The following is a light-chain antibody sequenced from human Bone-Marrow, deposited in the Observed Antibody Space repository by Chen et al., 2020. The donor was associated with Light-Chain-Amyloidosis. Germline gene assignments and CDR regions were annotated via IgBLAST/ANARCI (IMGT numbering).Light chain of an antibody. J-gene: IGLJ2*01. CDR2: GNS. Sequence: QSVLTQPPSVSGAPGQRVTISCTGSSSNIGAGYDVPWYQQLPGTAPKLLIYGNSNRPSGVPDRVSGSTSGTAASLAITGHQAEDEADYYCQSYDSSLSGPVVVFGGGTKLTVL. V-gene: IGLV1-40*01. CDR3: QSYDSSLSGPVVV. CDR1: SSNIGAGYD.